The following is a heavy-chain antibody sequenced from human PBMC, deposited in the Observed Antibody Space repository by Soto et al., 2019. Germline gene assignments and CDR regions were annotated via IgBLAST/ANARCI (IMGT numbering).Heavy chain of an antibody. CDR3: ARDFPVIAAAGSDWFDP. J-gene: IGHJ5*02. Sequence: GASVKVSCKAFGYTFTSYGISWVRQAPGQGLEWMGWISAYNGNTNYAQKLQGRVTMTTDTSTSTAYMELRSLRSDDTAVYYCARDFPVIAAAGSDWFDPWGQGTLVTVSS. CDR1: GYTFTSYG. CDR2: ISAYNGNT. D-gene: IGHD6-13*01. V-gene: IGHV1-18*04.